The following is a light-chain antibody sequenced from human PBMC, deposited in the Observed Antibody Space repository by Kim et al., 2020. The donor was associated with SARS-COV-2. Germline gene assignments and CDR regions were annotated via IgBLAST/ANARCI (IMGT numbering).Light chain of an antibody. V-gene: IGLV2-8*01. CDR1: SSDVGVYNY. CDR3: SSYAGSNNLV. J-gene: IGLJ2*01. CDR2: DVN. Sequence: QSALTPPPSASGSPGQSVTISCTGTSSDVGVYNYVSWYQLHPGKAPKLMIYDVNKRPSGVPDRFSGSKSGNTASLTVSGLQAEDEADYYCSSYAGSNNLVFGGGTQLTVL.